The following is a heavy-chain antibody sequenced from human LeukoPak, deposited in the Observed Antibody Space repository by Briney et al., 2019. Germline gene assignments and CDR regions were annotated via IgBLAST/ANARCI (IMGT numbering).Heavy chain of an antibody. V-gene: IGHV3-9*01. J-gene: IGHJ6*03. CDR1: GFTFDDYA. CDR3: AKAPYTGGSSSSYYYYYYMDV. Sequence: GRSLRLSCAASGFTFDDYAIHWVRQAPGKGLEWVSGISWNSGSIGYADSVKGRFTISRDNSKNTLYLQMNSLRAEDTAVYYCAKAPYTGGSSSSYYYYYYMDVWGKGTTVTVSS. D-gene: IGHD6-6*01. CDR2: ISWNSGSI.